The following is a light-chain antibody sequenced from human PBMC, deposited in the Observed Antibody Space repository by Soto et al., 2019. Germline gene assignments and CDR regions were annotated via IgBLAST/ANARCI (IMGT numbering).Light chain of an antibody. J-gene: IGKJ4*01. CDR2: GAS. CDR1: QNVNNN. CDR3: QQYLSWPLT. V-gene: IGKV3-15*01. Sequence: EIVMTQSPASLSVSPGERATLSCRASQNVNNNLAWYQQKPGQAPRLLIHGASTRASGIPGTFSGSGSGTEFTLTISSLQSEDFAVYYCQQYLSWPLTCGGGTNVEIK.